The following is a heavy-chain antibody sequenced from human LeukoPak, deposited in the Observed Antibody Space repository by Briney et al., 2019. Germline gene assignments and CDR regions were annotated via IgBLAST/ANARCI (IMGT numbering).Heavy chain of an antibody. CDR2: FSGDGGST. CDR3: AKDSYYYDSSGYFYFQH. CDR1: GFTFDDYA. Sequence: PGGSLTLSCAASGFTFDDYAMHWVRQARGKGLEWVSFFSGDGGSTYYADSVKGRFTISRDNSKNSLYLQMNSLRTEDTALYYCAKDSYYYDSSGYFYFQHWGQGTLVTVSS. J-gene: IGHJ1*01. D-gene: IGHD3-22*01. V-gene: IGHV3-43*02.